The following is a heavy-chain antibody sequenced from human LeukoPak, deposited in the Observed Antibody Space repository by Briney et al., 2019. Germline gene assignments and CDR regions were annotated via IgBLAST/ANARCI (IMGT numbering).Heavy chain of an antibody. V-gene: IGHV1-69*05. J-gene: IGHJ1*01. CDR1: GGTFSSYA. CDR2: IIPIFGTA. Sequence: SVKVSCKASGGTFSSYAISWVRQAPGQGLEWMGGIIPIFGTANYAQKFQGRVTITTDESTSTAYMELSSLRSEDTAVYYCARGGSGSYYSEYFQHWGQGTLVTVSS. D-gene: IGHD1-26*01. CDR3: ARGGSGSYYSEYFQH.